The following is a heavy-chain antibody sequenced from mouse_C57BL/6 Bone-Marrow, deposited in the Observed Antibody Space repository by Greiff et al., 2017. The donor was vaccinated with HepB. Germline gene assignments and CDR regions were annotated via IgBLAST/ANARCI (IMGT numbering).Heavy chain of an antibody. CDR3: ARHGGKNYGSSYWYFDV. CDR1: GYTFTEYT. V-gene: IGHV1-62-2*01. J-gene: IGHJ1*03. D-gene: IGHD1-1*01. Sequence: VKLQQSGAELVKPGASVKLSCKASGYTFTEYTIHWVKQRSGQGLEWIGWFYPGSGSIKYNEKFKDKATLTADKSSSTVYMELSRLTSEDSAVYFCARHGGKNYGSSYWYFDVWGTGTTVTVSS. CDR2: FYPGSGSI.